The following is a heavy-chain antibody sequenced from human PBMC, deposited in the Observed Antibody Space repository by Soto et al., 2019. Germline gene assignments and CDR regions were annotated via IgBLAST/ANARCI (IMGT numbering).Heavy chain of an antibody. V-gene: IGHV3-73*01. CDR1: EFTFSGSY. Sequence: EVHLVDSGGDVVQPAGSLKLSCAASEFTFSGSYLHWVRQASGRGLEWVGHIRGRADSYATSYAASVNGRFTISRDDSKNTAYLQMNSLTTEDTAVYYCAIRDYWGQGTLVTVSS. CDR2: IRGRADSYAT. CDR3: AIRDY. J-gene: IGHJ4*02.